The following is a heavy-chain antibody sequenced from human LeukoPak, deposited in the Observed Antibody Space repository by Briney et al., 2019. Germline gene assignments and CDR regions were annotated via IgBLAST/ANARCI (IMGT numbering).Heavy chain of an antibody. CDR2: IYPGDSDT. CDR1: GYRFTAYW. CDR3: ARSYCNGGSCYTLFDAFDI. V-gene: IGHV5-51*01. Sequence: GESLKISCKGSGYRFTAYWIGWVRQVPGKGLEWMGIIYPGDSDTRYSPSFRGQVTISADKSISTAYLQWSSLKASDTAMYYCARSYCNGGSCYTLFDAFDIWGQGTMVTVSS. J-gene: IGHJ3*02. D-gene: IGHD2-15*01.